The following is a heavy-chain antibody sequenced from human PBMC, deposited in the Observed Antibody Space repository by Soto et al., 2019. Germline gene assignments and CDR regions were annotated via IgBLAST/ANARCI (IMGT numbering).Heavy chain of an antibody. CDR1: GGSISSSSYY. CDR2: IYYSGST. D-gene: IGHD2-15*01. J-gene: IGHJ6*02. Sequence: SETLSLTCTVSGGSISSSSYYWGWIRQPPGKGLEWIGSIYYSGSTYYNPSLKSRVTISVDTSKNQFSLKLSSVTAADTAVYYCARGRAVVVAATRYYYYGMDVWGQGTTVTVSS. CDR3: ARGRAVVVAATRYYYYGMDV. V-gene: IGHV4-39*01.